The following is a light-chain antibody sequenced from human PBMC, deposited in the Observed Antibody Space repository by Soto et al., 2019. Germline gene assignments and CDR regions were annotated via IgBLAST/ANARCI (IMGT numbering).Light chain of an antibody. V-gene: IGLV1-47*01. J-gene: IGLJ2*01. CDR1: SSNIVSYD. Sequence: QSVLTQPPSASGTPGQRVTISCSGSSSNIVSYDVYWYQHLPGTAPKLLIYRNYQRPSGVPDRFSGSKSGTSASLAISGLRSEDEADYYCAVWDDSLSGVVFGGGTKLTVL. CDR2: RNY. CDR3: AVWDDSLSGVV.